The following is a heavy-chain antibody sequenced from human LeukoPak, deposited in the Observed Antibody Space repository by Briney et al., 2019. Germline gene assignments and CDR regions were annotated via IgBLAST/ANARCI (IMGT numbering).Heavy chain of an antibody. Sequence: GGSLRLSCAASGFTFSDYYMFWIRQAPGKGLEWVSYISSSGSTKYYADSVKGRFTISRDYAKNSLYLQMNSLRAEDTAVYYCARDGVLRHFDWLYYFDYWGQGTLVTVSS. V-gene: IGHV3-11*01. CDR2: ISSSGSTK. J-gene: IGHJ4*02. CDR3: ARDGVLRHFDWLYYFDY. CDR1: GFTFSDYY. D-gene: IGHD3-9*01.